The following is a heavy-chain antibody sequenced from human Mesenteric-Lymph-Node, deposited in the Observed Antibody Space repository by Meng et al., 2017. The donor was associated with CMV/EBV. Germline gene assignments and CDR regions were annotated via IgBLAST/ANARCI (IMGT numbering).Heavy chain of an antibody. V-gene: IGHV3-7*01. J-gene: IGHJ6*02. CDR1: GFTFSSYW. CDR2: IKQDGSEK. CDR3: ARSGTICGGDCYFSWDYYYGMDV. Sequence: GGSLRLSCAASGFTFSSYWMSWVRQAPGKGLEWVANIKQDGSEKYYVDSVKGRFTISRDNAKNSLYLQMNSLRAEDTAVYYCARSGTICGGDCYFSWDYYYGMDVWGQGTAVTVSS. D-gene: IGHD2-21*01.